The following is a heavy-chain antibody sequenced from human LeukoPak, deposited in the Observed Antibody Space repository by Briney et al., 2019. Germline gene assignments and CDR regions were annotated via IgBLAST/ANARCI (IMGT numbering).Heavy chain of an antibody. CDR2: AHYSGNT. CDR1: GGSISNYY. CDR3: ARVGSCYSCQYYYMDV. D-gene: IGHD2-15*01. V-gene: IGHV4-59*01. J-gene: IGHJ6*03. Sequence: PSETLSLTCTVSGGSISNYYWSWIRQPPGKGLEWIGYAHYSGNTNYNPSLKSRVTISLDTSTNQFSLNLSSVTAANTAVYYCARVGSCYSCQYYYMDVWGKGTTVTVSS.